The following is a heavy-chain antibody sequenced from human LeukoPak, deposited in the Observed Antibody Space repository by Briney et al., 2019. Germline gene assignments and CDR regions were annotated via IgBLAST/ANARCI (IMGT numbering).Heavy chain of an antibody. CDR1: GFTFSDYY. CDR2: ISSSGSTI. CDR3: ARVLSSLFDY. J-gene: IGHJ4*02. V-gene: IGHV3-11*01. Sequence: GGSLRLSCAASGFTFSDYYMSWIRQAPGEGLGWVSYISSSGSTIYYADSVKGRFTISRDKAKNSLYQKINSLRAEDTAVYYCARVLSSLFDYWGQGTLVT. D-gene: IGHD6-6*01.